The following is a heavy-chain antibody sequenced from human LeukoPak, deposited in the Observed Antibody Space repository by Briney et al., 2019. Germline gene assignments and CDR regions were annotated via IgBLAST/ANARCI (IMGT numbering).Heavy chain of an antibody. D-gene: IGHD3-16*02. CDR3: AKGTFGGVIVVSAYYFDY. CDR2: ISGSGGST. CDR1: GFTFSSYA. Sequence: GGSLRLSCAASGFTFSSYAMSWVRQAPGKGLEWVSAISGSGGSTYYADSVKGRFTSSRDNSKNTLYLQMNSLRAEDTAVYYCAKGTFGGVIVVSAYYFDYWGQGTLVTVSS. J-gene: IGHJ4*02. V-gene: IGHV3-23*01.